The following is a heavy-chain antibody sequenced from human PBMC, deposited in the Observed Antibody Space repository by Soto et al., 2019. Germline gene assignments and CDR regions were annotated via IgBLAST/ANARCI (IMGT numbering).Heavy chain of an antibody. CDR2: IYYSGST. Sequence: SETLSLTCTVSGGSISSGGFYWSWIRQHPGKGLEWIGYIYYSGSTYYNPSLKSRVTISVDTSKNQFSLKLSSVTAADTAVYYGARAWGDYGDAFDIWGQGTMVTVSS. D-gene: IGHD3-16*01. J-gene: IGHJ3*02. CDR3: ARAWGDYGDAFDI. V-gene: IGHV4-31*03. CDR1: GGSISSGGFY.